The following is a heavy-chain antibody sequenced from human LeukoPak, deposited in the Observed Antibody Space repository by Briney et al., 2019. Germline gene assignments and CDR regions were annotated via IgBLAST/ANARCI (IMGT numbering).Heavy chain of an antibody. CDR1: GYSISSGYY. D-gene: IGHD3-3*01. CDR3: ARARGLRFLEWLLYDY. V-gene: IGHV4-61*01. CDR2: IYYSGST. Sequence: PSETLSLTCTVSGYSISSGYYWGWIRQPPGKGLEWIGYIYYSGSTNYNPSLKSRVTISVDTSKNQFSLKLSSVTAADTAVYYCARARGLRFLEWLLYDYWGQGTLVTVSS. J-gene: IGHJ4*02.